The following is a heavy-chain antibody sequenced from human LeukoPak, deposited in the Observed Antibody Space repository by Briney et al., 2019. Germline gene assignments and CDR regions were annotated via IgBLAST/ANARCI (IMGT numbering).Heavy chain of an antibody. Sequence: GGSLRLSCAASGFNFNNAWMNWVRQAPGKGLEWVGRIRSNAYGGATESAAPVTGRFTISRDDSENTPYLQMNSLKIEDTAVYYCTRGSNRDVSSDFDCWGQGTLVTVSS. D-gene: IGHD3-22*01. CDR3: TRGSNRDVSSDFDC. CDR1: GFNFNNAW. J-gene: IGHJ4*02. CDR2: IRSNAYGGAT. V-gene: IGHV3-15*07.